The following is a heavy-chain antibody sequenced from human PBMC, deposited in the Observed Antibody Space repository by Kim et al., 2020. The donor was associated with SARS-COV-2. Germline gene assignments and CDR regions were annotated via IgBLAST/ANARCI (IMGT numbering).Heavy chain of an antibody. CDR3: ARGPYVLRYFDWLPQPHYFDY. V-gene: IGHV4-34*01. CDR1: GGSFSGYY. CDR2: INHSGST. J-gene: IGHJ4*02. Sequence: SETLSLTCAVYGGSFSGYYWSWIRQPPGKGLEWIGEINHSGSTNYNPSLKSRVTISVDTSKNQFSLKLSSVTAADTAVYYCARGPYVLRYFDWLPQPHYFDYWGQGTLVTVSS. D-gene: IGHD3-9*01.